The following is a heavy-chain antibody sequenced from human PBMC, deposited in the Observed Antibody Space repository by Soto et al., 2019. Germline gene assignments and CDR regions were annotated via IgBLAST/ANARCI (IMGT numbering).Heavy chain of an antibody. J-gene: IGHJ6*02. D-gene: IGHD3-16*01. CDR1: GGSISSSSYY. CDR2: IYYSGST. CDR3: AATRDPTYGVVGGDYYGMDV. Sequence: SETLSLTCTVSGGSISSSSYYWGWIRQPPGKELEWIGSIYYSGSTYYNPSLKSRVTISVDTSKNQFSLKLSSVTAADTAVYYCAATRDPTYGVVGGDYYGMDVWGQGTTVTVSS. V-gene: IGHV4-39*01.